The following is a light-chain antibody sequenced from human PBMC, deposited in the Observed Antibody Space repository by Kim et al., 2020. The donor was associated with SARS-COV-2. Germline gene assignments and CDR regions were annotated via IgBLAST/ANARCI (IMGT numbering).Light chain of an antibody. Sequence: QSVTISCPATSSAIGAYSFGSWYQQRPGRAPKLMIYEVNTRPSGVPDRFSGSKSGNTASLTISGLQSEDEGDYYCSSYAGGNTGVFGTGTQLTVL. J-gene: IGLJ1*01. V-gene: IGLV2-8*01. CDR2: EVN. CDR1: SSAIGAYSF. CDR3: SSYAGGNTGV.